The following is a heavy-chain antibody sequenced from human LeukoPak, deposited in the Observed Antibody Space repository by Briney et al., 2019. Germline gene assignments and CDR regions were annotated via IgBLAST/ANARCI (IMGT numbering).Heavy chain of an antibody. D-gene: IGHD6-13*01. CDR1: GGTFSSYA. CDR2: IIPILGIA. CDR3: AREQQLVRDGYYYYGMDV. V-gene: IGHV1-69*04. J-gene: IGHJ6*02. Sequence: ASVKVSCKASGGTFSSYAISWVRQAPGQGREWMGRIIPILGIANYAQKFQGRVTITADKSTSTAHMELSSLRSEDTAVYYCAREQQLVRDGYYYYGMDVWGQGTTVTVSS.